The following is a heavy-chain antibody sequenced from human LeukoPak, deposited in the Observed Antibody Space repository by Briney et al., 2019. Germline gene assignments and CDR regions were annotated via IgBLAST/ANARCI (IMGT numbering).Heavy chain of an antibody. J-gene: IGHJ4*02. CDR3: ARATRSGYCSSTSCYPFDY. CDR1: GFTFSSYG. D-gene: IGHD2-2*03. V-gene: IGHV3-33*01. CDR2: IWYDGSNK. Sequence: GGSLRLSCAASGFTFSSYGMHWVRQAPGKGLEWVAVIWYDGSNKYYADSVKGRFTISRDNSKNSLYLQMNSLRAEDTAVYYCARATRSGYCSSTSCYPFDYWGQGTLVTVSS.